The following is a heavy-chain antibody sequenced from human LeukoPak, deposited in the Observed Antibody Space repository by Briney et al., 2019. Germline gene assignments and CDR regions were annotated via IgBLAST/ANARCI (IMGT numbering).Heavy chain of an antibody. CDR3: AHTRAAGGFSFDY. D-gene: IGHD6-13*01. CDR1: GFSISTTAVG. Sequence: SGPTLVKPTQTLTLTCAFSGFSISTTAVGVGWIRQPPGKALEWLALIYWNDDKRYSSSLKSRLTVTKDTSKSQVVLTVANMDPVDTATYYCAHTRAAGGFSFDYWGQGALVTVSS. V-gene: IGHV2-5*01. CDR2: IYWNDDK. J-gene: IGHJ4*02.